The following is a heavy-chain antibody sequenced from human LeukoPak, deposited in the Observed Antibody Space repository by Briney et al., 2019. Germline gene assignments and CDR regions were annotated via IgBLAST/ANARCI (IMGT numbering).Heavy chain of an antibody. CDR1: GGSISNYY. J-gene: IGHJ4*02. CDR2: IYYTGST. Sequence: SETLSLTCTVSGGSISNYYWSWIRQPPGKGLEWIGYIYYTGSTNYNPSLKSRVTMSINTSKNQFSMKLTSVTAADTAVYYCARLGSSVADFWGQGTLVTVSS. D-gene: IGHD2-2*01. V-gene: IGHV4-59*08. CDR3: ARLGSSVADF.